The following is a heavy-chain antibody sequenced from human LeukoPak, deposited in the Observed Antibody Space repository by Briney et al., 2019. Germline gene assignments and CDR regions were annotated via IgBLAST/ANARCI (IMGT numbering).Heavy chain of an antibody. J-gene: IGHJ3*02. CDR1: GGSFSGYY. V-gene: IGHV4-34*01. CDR3: ARLYGDYAPYAFDI. Sequence: SETLSLTCAVYGGSFSGYYWSWIRQPPGMGLEWIGEINHSGSTNYNPSLKSRVAISVDTSKNQFSLKLSSVTAADTAVYYCARLYGDYAPYAFDIWGQGTMVTVSS. CDR2: INHSGST. D-gene: IGHD4-17*01.